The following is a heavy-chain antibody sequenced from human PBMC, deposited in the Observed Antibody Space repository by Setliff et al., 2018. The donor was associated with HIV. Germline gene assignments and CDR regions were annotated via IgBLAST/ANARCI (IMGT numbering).Heavy chain of an antibody. Sequence: SETLSLTCAVYGESFSGHYWSWIRQPPGKGLEWIGEITLGGSTNYNPSLKSRVTISVDTSKNQVSLRLTSATAADTAAYYCARVGWFGELWSAPFDYWGQGTLVTVSS. CDR2: ITLGGST. V-gene: IGHV4-34*01. CDR3: ARVGWFGELWSAPFDY. J-gene: IGHJ4*02. D-gene: IGHD3-10*01. CDR1: GESFSGHY.